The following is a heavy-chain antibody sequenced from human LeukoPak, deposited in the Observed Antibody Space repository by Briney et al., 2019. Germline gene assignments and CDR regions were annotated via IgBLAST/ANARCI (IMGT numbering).Heavy chain of an antibody. J-gene: IGHJ6*04. CDR1: GFTFSSYE. CDR2: ISSSGSTI. V-gene: IGHV3-48*03. CDR3: EELGITMIGGV. D-gene: IGHD3-10*02. Sequence: GGSLRLSCAASGFTFSSYEMNWVREAPGGGLEWVSYISSSGSTIYYADSVKGRFTISRDNAKTSMYLQMNSRRAGDTAVYYCEELGITMIGGVWGKGTTVTISS.